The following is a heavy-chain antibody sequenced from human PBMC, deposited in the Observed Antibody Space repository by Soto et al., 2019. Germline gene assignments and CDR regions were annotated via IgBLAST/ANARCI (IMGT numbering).Heavy chain of an antibody. Sequence: GGSLRLSCAASGFTFSSYAMHWVRQAPGKGLEWVAVISYDGSNKYYADSVKGRFTISRDNSKNTLYLQMNSLRAEDTAVYYCARDGSGSYYPHYFDYWGQGTLVTVSS. CDR1: GFTFSSYA. V-gene: IGHV3-30-3*01. CDR2: ISYDGSNK. CDR3: ARDGSGSYYPHYFDY. J-gene: IGHJ4*02. D-gene: IGHD3-10*01.